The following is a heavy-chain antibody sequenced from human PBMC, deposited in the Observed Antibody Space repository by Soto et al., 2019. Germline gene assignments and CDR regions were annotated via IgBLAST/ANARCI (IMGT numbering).Heavy chain of an antibody. CDR1: GDSINSSDW. J-gene: IGHJ4*02. V-gene: IGHV4-4*02. Sequence: VQLQESGPGLVEPSGTLSLTCAVSGDSINSSDWWSWVRQPPGKGLEWIGEIHPGGSTNYNAALRGSLCLSVDKSKRQFSLRLPSVTAADTAVYYCARVRFSVITSACFDYRGQGTLVTVSS. CDR3: ARVRFSVITSACFDY. CDR2: IHPGGST. D-gene: IGHD2-21*01.